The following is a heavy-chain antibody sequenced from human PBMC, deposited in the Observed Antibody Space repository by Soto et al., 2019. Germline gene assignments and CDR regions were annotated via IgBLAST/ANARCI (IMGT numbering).Heavy chain of an antibody. V-gene: IGHV3-23*01. CDR1: GFTFSSYA. CDR3: AKAPTPYNNCNDLANWFDP. CDR2: ISGSGGST. D-gene: IGHD1-20*01. J-gene: IGHJ5*02. Sequence: GGSLRLSCAASGFTFSSYAMSWVRQAPGKGLEWVSAISGSGGSTYYADSVKGRFTISRDNSKNTLYLQMNSLRAGDTAVYYCAKAPTPYNNCNDLANWFDPWGQGTLVTASS.